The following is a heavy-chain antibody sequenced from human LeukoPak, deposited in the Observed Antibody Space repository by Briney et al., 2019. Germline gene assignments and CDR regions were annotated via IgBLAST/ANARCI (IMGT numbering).Heavy chain of an antibody. D-gene: IGHD3-22*01. CDR3: ASSPPLYDSSGYYGY. Sequence: SETLSLTCTVSGGSISSSSYYWSWIRQPPGKGLEWIGYIYYSGSTNYNPSLKSRVTISVDTSKNQFSLKLSSVTAADTAVYYCASSPPLYDSSGYYGYWGQGTLVTVSS. CDR2: IYYSGST. J-gene: IGHJ4*02. V-gene: IGHV4-61*05. CDR1: GGSISSSSYY.